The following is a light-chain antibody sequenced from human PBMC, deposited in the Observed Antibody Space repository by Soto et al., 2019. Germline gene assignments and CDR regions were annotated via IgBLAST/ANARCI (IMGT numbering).Light chain of an antibody. V-gene: IGKV3-15*01. CDR3: QQYNNWLET. CDR2: GAS. Sequence: MTQSPATLSVSPGERATLSCRASQSVSSNLAWYQQKPGQAPRLLIYGASKRATGFPARFSGSGSGTDFTLTISSLQSEDFAVYYCQQYNNWLETFGQGTKVDIK. CDR1: QSVSSN. J-gene: IGKJ1*01.